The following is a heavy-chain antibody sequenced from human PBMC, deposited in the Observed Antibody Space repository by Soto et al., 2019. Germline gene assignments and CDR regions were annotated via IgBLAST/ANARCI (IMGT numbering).Heavy chain of an antibody. D-gene: IGHD5-12*01. CDR1: GGSITSGGYY. Sequence: QVQLQESGPGLVKPSQTLSLTCTVSGGSITSGGYYWSWTRQNPGKGLEWIGYLYYSGSTYYNPSVKSRVTISVEPSKDQCSLKLSSVTAADTVVYYCASYSRWLQLGLDYWGQGTLVTVSS. J-gene: IGHJ4*02. V-gene: IGHV4-31*03. CDR3: ASYSRWLQLGLDY. CDR2: LYYSGST.